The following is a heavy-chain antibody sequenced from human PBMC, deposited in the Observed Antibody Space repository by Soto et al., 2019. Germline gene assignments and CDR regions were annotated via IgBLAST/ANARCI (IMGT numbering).Heavy chain of an antibody. D-gene: IGHD3-22*01. V-gene: IGHV4-34*01. CDR3: ARWRSGYYMQPFDY. CDR1: GGSFSGYY. J-gene: IGHJ4*02. Sequence: SGTLSLTCAVYGGSFSGYYWSWIRQPPGKGLEWIGEINHSGSTNYNPSLKSRVTISVDTSKNQFSLKLSSVTAADTAVYYCARWRSGYYMQPFDYWGQGTLVTVSS. CDR2: INHSGST.